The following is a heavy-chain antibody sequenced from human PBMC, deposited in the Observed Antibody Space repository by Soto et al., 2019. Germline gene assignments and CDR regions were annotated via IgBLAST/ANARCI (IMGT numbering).Heavy chain of an antibody. CDR2: IYYDGTT. J-gene: IGHJ3*02. CDR3: ARVAMADTWTAFDI. V-gene: IGHV4-39*07. CDR1: GGSVSSSSYY. D-gene: IGHD6-19*01. Sequence: SETLSLTCTVSGGSVSSSSYYWGWIRQPPGKGLEWIGSIYYDGTTYYNPSLYSRVTISVDTSKNQFSLRLSSVTAADTAVYYCARVAMADTWTAFDIWGQGTTAT.